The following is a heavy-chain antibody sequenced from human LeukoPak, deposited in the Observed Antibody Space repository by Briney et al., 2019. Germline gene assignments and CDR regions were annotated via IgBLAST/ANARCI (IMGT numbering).Heavy chain of an antibody. CDR1: GGTFSSYA. CDR2: IIPIFGTA. Sequence: SVKVSFTASGGTFSSYAISWVRQAPGQGLEWMGGIIPIFGTANYAQKFQGRVTITADKSTSTAYMELSSLRSEDTAVYYCARDRVVRGVISYYYMDVWGKGTTVTVSS. J-gene: IGHJ6*03. D-gene: IGHD3-10*01. CDR3: ARDRVVRGVISYYYMDV. V-gene: IGHV1-69*06.